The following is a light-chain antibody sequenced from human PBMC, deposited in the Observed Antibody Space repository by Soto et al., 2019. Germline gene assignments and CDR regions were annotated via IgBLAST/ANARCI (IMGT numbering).Light chain of an antibody. Sequence: DIQMTQSPSTLSASVGDRVTITCRASQSISSWLAWYQQKPGKAPNLLIYKASSLESGVQSRFSGSGSGKEFTLTNSSLQNDDFATYYCQPYNSYPLTFGGGTKVEIK. CDR1: QSISSW. J-gene: IGKJ4*01. CDR2: KAS. CDR3: QPYNSYPLT. V-gene: IGKV1-5*03.